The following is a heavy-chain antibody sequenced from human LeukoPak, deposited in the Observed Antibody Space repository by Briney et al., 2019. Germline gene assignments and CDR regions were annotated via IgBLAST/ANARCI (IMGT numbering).Heavy chain of an antibody. Sequence: PSETLSLTCAVYGGSFSGNYWSWTRQPPGKGLEWIGEINHSGSTNYNPSLKSRVTISVDTSKNQFSLKLSSVPAADTAVYYCARPPKYSSSWYWFDPWGQGTLVTVSS. V-gene: IGHV4-34*01. D-gene: IGHD6-13*01. J-gene: IGHJ5*02. CDR3: ARPPKYSSSWYWFDP. CDR1: GGSFSGNY. CDR2: INHSGST.